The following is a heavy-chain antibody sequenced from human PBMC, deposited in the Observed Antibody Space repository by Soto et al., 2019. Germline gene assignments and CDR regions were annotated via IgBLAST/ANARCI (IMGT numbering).Heavy chain of an antibody. J-gene: IGHJ5*02. Sequence: PSETLSLTCTVSCGSVSSGSYYWSWIRQPPGKGLEWIGYIYYSGSTNYNPSLKSRVTISVDTSKNQFSLKLSSVTAADTAVYYCARGPYNWFDPWGQGTLVTVSS. CDR1: CGSVSSGSYY. V-gene: IGHV4-61*01. CDR3: ARGPYNWFDP. CDR2: IYYSGST.